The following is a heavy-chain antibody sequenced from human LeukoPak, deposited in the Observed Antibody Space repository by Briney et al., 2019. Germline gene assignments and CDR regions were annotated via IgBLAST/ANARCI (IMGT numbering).Heavy chain of an antibody. D-gene: IGHD3-9*01. J-gene: IGHJ5*01. Sequence: SETLSLTCAVYGGSFSGYYWSWIRQPPGKGLEWIGEINHSGSSNYNPSLKSRVTISVDTSKNQSSLKLSSVTAADMAVYYCARAPSRYDVLTGYYGGWFDSWGQGTLVTVSS. V-gene: IGHV4-34*01. CDR2: INHSGSS. CDR3: ARAPSRYDVLTGYYGGWFDS. CDR1: GGSFSGYY.